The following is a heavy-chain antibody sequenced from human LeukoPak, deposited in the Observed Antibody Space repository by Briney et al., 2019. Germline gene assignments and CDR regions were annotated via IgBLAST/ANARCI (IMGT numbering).Heavy chain of an antibody. CDR3: ASASDQITIFGVVTRHTYYYYMDV. CDR1: GYTFTSYY. V-gene: IGHV1-46*01. Sequence: ASVKVSCKASGYTFTSYYMHWVRQAPGQGLEWMGIINPSGGSTSYAQKFQGRVTMTRDMSTSTVYMELSSLRSEDTAVYYCASASDQITIFGVVTRHTYYYYMDVWGKGTTVTVSS. CDR2: INPSGGST. J-gene: IGHJ6*03. D-gene: IGHD3-3*01.